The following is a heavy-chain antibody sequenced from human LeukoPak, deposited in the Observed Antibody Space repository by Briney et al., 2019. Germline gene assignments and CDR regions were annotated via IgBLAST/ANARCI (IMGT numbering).Heavy chain of an antibody. Sequence: HPGGSLRLSCAASGFTFSGNWMSWVRQAPGKGLEWVANINQDGSEKYYVDSVKGRFTISRDNAKNSLYLQMNSLRAEDTAVYYCATVRTYTNFDYWGQGTLVTVSS. CDR1: GFTFSGNW. V-gene: IGHV3-7*05. CDR3: ATVRTYTNFDY. CDR2: INQDGSEK. D-gene: IGHD5-18*01. J-gene: IGHJ4*02.